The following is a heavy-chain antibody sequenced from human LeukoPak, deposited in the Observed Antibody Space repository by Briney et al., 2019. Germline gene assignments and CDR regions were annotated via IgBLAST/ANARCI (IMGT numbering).Heavy chain of an antibody. CDR3: AKSGSGWYRTFDY. Sequence: GVLRLSCAASGFTFSSYAMSWVRQAPGKGLEWVSAISGSGGSTYYADSVKGRFTISRDNSKNTLYLQMNSLRAEDTAVYYCAKSGSGWYRTFDYWGQGTLVTVSS. D-gene: IGHD6-19*01. CDR2: ISGSGGST. V-gene: IGHV3-23*01. CDR1: GFTFSSYA. J-gene: IGHJ4*02.